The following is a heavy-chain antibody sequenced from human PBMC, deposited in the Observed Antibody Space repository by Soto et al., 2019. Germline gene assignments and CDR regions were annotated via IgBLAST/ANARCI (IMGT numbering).Heavy chain of an antibody. D-gene: IGHD3-10*01. J-gene: IGHJ6*02. Sequence: QVQLQQWGAGLLKPSETLSLTCAVSGESFSDYFWSWIRQPPGKGLEWIGEIDQTGRTNYNPSLKSRVIMTVDTSKNQLSLNLRSVTAADTAMYYCARGVGSGRDYGLDVWGQGTTVTVS. V-gene: IGHV4-34*01. CDR1: GESFSDYF. CDR3: ARGVGSGRDYGLDV. CDR2: IDQTGRT.